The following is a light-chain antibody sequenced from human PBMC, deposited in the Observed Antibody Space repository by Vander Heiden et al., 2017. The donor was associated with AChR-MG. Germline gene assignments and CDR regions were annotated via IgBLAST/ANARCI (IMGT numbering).Light chain of an antibody. Sequence: EIVLTQSPATLSLSPGDSATLSCRASQSLGAYVAWYQQRPGQAPRLLIYDTSNRATGIPARFSGAGSGRDFNLTIDSLQPEDCAVYFCQQVTFGGGTKVEI. J-gene: IGKJ4*01. V-gene: IGKV3-11*02. CDR2: DTS. CDR1: QSLGAY. CDR3: QQVT.